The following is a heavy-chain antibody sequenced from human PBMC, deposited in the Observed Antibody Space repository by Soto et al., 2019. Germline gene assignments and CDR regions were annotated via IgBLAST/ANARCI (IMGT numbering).Heavy chain of an antibody. J-gene: IGHJ6*02. Sequence: GGSLRLSCAASGFTVSSNYMSWVRRAPGKGLEWVSVIYSGGSTYYADSVKGRFTISRDNSKNTLYLQMNSLRAEDTAVYYCAGSGYSSSWYYYYGMDVWGQGTTVTVSS. CDR1: GFTVSSNY. D-gene: IGHD6-13*01. CDR2: IYSGGST. V-gene: IGHV3-53*01. CDR3: AGSGYSSSWYYYYGMDV.